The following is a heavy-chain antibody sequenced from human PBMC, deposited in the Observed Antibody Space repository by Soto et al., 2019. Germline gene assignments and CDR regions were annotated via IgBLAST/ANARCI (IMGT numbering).Heavy chain of an antibody. Sequence: GGSLRLSCSASGFTFSNYAMHWVRQAPGKGLEYVSAISSKGVSTYYADSVKGRFTISRENSKNTLYLQMSSLRAEDTAVYYCVKDIFEGFGELLPFDYWGQGTLVTVSS. D-gene: IGHD3-10*01. CDR1: GFTFSNYA. V-gene: IGHV3-64D*08. CDR3: VKDIFEGFGELLPFDY. J-gene: IGHJ4*02. CDR2: ISSKGVST.